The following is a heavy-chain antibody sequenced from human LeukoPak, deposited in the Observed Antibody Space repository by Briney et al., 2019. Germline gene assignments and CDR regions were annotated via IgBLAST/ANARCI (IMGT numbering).Heavy chain of an antibody. D-gene: IGHD6-13*01. CDR1: RYSISSGYS. CDR2: SYYSGST. V-gene: IGHV4-38-2*02. Sequence: PSETLSLTCTVSRYSISSGYSWGWIRQPPGKGLEWIGSSYYSGSTYYNPSLKSRVTISVDKSKNQFSLKLSSVTAADTAVYYCANGYSSSWYWYWGQGTLVTVSS. CDR3: ANGYSSSWYWY. J-gene: IGHJ4*02.